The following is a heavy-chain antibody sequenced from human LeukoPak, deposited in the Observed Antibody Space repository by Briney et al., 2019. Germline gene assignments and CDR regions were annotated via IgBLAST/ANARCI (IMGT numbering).Heavy chain of an antibody. Sequence: PSETLSLTCAVYGGSFSGYYWSWIRQPPGKGLEWIGEINHSGSTNYNPSLKSRVTISVDTSKNQFSLKLSSVTAADTAVYYCAREVRGYSYGYFAYWGQGTLVTVSS. V-gene: IGHV4-34*01. J-gene: IGHJ4*02. CDR3: AREVRGYSYGYFAY. D-gene: IGHD5-18*01. CDR1: GGSFSGYY. CDR2: INHSGST.